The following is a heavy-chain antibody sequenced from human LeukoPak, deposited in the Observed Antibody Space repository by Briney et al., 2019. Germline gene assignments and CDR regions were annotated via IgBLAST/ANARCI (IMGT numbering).Heavy chain of an antibody. CDR3: ARAGYCGDGGCRGGSAFDV. CDR2: ISAYNGYT. V-gene: IGHV1-18*01. Sequence: ASVKVSCKASGYTFTSYGLSWVRQAPGRGLEWMGWISAYNGYTNYAQNLQGRVTMTTDTSTSTAYMELRSLRSDDTAVYYCARAGYCGDGGCRGGSAFDVWGQGTMVTVSS. CDR1: GYTFTSYG. J-gene: IGHJ3*01. D-gene: IGHD2-15*01.